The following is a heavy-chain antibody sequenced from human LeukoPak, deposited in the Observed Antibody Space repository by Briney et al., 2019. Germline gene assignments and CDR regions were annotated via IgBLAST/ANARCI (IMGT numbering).Heavy chain of an antibody. J-gene: IGHJ3*02. Sequence: QPGGALRLSCAASGFTFRNFWIHWVRQAPGEGLVWVPRIDNDGSNTIYAESVKGRFTISRDNAKNMLYLQMNSLRFEDTAVYYCARGGYNHGFDIWGQGTMVTVSP. D-gene: IGHD3-10*01. V-gene: IGHV3-74*01. CDR1: GFTFRNFW. CDR3: ARGGYNHGFDI. CDR2: IDNDGSNT.